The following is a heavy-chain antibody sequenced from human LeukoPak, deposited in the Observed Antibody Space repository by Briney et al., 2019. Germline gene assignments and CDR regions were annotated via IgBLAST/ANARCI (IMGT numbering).Heavy chain of an antibody. Sequence: PSETLSLTCTVSGGSISSSSYYWGWIRQPPGKGLEWIGYIYYSGSTYYNPSLKSRVTISVDTSKNQFSLKLSSVTAADTAVYYCARSRDWFDPWGQGTLVTVSS. CDR3: ARSRDWFDP. V-gene: IGHV4-30-4*08. CDR2: IYYSGST. CDR1: GGSISSSSYY. J-gene: IGHJ5*02.